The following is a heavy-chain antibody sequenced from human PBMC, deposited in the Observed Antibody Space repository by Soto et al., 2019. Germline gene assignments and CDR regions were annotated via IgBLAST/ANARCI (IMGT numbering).Heavy chain of an antibody. V-gene: IGHV3-23*01. D-gene: IGHD3-10*01. Sequence: GGSLRLSCAASGLTFSSYAMSWVRQAPGKGLEWVSAISGSGGSTYYADSVKGRFTISRDNSKNTLYLQMNSLRAEDTAVYYCAKIRITMVRGVPHPFDYWGQGTLVTVSS. CDR1: GLTFSSYA. CDR3: AKIRITMVRGVPHPFDY. CDR2: ISGSGGST. J-gene: IGHJ4*02.